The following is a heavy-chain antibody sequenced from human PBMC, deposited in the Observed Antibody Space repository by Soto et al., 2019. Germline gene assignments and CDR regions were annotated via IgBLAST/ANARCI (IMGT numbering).Heavy chain of an antibody. Sequence: QVHLVQSGADVQKPGASVRISCQASGYAFTTSAIHWVRQAPGQSLEWMGWINPATGDTKYSQNVRGRVTFALDTSATTAYLELRSLASLDTAVYYCARAAGRSKLLPYYFDPWGQGTLVTVSS. CDR1: GYAFTTSA. V-gene: IGHV1-3*01. CDR2: INPATGDT. CDR3: ARAAGRSKLLPYYFDP. D-gene: IGHD3-10*01. J-gene: IGHJ5*02.